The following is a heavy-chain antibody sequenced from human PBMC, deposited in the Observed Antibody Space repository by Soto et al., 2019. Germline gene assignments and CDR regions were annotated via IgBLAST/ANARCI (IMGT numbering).Heavy chain of an antibody. V-gene: IGHV5-51*01. CDR1: GYRVTNYW. CDR2: IYPGDSDT. CDR3: ARQSGSGYYNMDV. Sequence: SLKISCKASGYRVTNYWIGWVRQIPGKGLEWMGIIYPGDSDTRYSPSFQGQVTISADKSISTAYLQWSSLKASDTAMYHCARQSGSGYYNMDVWGQGTTVTVSS. D-gene: IGHD2-15*01. J-gene: IGHJ6*02.